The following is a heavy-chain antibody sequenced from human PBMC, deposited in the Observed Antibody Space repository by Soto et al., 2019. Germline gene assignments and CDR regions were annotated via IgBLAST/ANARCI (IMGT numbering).Heavy chain of an antibody. V-gene: IGHV1-69*12. CDR3: GRDRSYSTDYGMDV. J-gene: IGHJ6*02. CDR1: GGTFSSYA. D-gene: IGHD4-4*01. CDR2: IIPIFGTA. Sequence: QVQLVQSGAEVKKPGSSVKVSRKASGGTFSSYAISWVRQAPGQGLEWMGGIIPIFGTANYAQKFQGRVTIPADESKSTAYMELSSLRSEDTAVYYCGRDRSYSTDYGMDVWGQGNPVTVSS.